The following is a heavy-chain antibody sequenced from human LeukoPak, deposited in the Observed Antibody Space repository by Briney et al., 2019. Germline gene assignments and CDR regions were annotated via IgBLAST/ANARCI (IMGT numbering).Heavy chain of an antibody. J-gene: IGHJ3*02. CDR3: ARVEEGGYSYGYYI. Sequence: PSETLSLTCSVSGGSISSSHYYWNWVRQPAGRGLEWIGRISSSGSTTYSPSLQSRVTISVDTSKNQFSLKLSSVTAADTAVYYCARVEEGGYSYGYYIWGQGTMVTVSS. D-gene: IGHD5-18*01. V-gene: IGHV4-61*02. CDR1: GGSISSSHYY. CDR2: ISSSGST.